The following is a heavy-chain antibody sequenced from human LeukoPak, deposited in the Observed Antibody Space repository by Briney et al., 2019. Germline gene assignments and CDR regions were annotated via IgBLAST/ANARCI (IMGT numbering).Heavy chain of an antibody. V-gene: IGHV3-21*06. CDR2: ITSSSSYI. D-gene: IGHD6-19*01. CDR1: GFTFSSYN. J-gene: IGHJ4*02. CDR3: ARDKVGGSMAGSNFDY. Sequence: NPGGSLRLSCAASGFTFSSYNMNGVRQAPGKGLEWVSSITSSSSYIYYADSVKGGFTISRDNAKNSLYIQMESLRGEDTAVYYCARDKVGGSMAGSNFDYWGQGNLVTVSS.